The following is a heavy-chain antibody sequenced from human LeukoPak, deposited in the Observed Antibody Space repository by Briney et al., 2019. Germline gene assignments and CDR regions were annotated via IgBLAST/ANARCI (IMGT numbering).Heavy chain of an antibody. V-gene: IGHV3-7*03. CDR2: IKQDGSEK. J-gene: IGHJ4*02. Sequence: GGSLRLSCEASGFTFSSYWMSWVRQAPGKGLEWVANIKQDGSEKYYVDSVKGRFTISRDNAKNSLYLQMNSLRAEDTAVYYCARDTPYGDFLFDYWGQGTLVTVSS. CDR1: GFTFSSYW. D-gene: IGHD4-17*01. CDR3: ARDTPYGDFLFDY.